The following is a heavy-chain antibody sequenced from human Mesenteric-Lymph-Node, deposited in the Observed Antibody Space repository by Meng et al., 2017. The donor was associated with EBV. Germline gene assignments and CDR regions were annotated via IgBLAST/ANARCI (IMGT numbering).Heavy chain of an antibody. V-gene: IGHV4-4*02. CDR1: GRSISSSNW. J-gene: IGHJ4*02. CDR2: IYHSGST. D-gene: IGHD3-10*01. Sequence: VQLQESGPGLVTPSGTLSPTCAVSGRSISSSNWWSWVRQPPGKGLEWIGEIYHSGSTNYNPALKSRVTISVDKSKNQFSLKLSSVTAADTAVYYCARDLSGSRNRPFDYWGQGTLVTVSS. CDR3: ARDLSGSRNRPFDY.